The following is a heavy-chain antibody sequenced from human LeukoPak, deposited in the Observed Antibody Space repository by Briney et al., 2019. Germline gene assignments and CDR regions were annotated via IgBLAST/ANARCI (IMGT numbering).Heavy chain of an antibody. CDR1: GGSMSSNY. J-gene: IGHJ4*02. CDR3: ASPEGY. CDR2: IYTSGST. Sequence: SETLSLTCTVSGGSMSSNYWSWIRQPAGKGLEWIGRIYTSGSTNYNPSLKSRVTMSVDTSKNQISLKLSSMTAADTAVYYCASPEGYWGQGTLVTVSS. V-gene: IGHV4-4*07. D-gene: IGHD1-1*01.